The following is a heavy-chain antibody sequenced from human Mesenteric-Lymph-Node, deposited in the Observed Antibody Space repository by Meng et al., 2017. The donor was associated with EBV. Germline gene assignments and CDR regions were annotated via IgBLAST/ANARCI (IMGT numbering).Heavy chain of an antibody. CDR2: INRSDGP. CDR1: VGCNGRGGVP. D-gene: IGHD1-1*01. Sequence: QLQLADAVSGPGNSSQISSMPCAVSVGCNGRGGVPWASGRQPQWMGLVWIGYINRSDGPYYNPSLESRVTISISRSKNHLSLKLTSVTAAYMGVYYFGRLGYPDPWGQGTLVTVSS. V-gene: IGHV4-30-2*01. CDR3: GRLGYPDP. J-gene: IGHJ5*02.